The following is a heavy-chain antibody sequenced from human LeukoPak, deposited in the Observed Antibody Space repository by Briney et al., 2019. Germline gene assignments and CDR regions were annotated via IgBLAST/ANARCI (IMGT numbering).Heavy chain of an antibody. CDR2: INQDGRGK. Sequence: GGSLRLSCAASGFTFTSYWMNWVRQATGKGLEWVAGINQDGRGKYYVDSVKGRFTISRDNAKNSLYLQMNSLRADDTAVYYCARRNLFDYWGQGTLVTVSS. J-gene: IGHJ4*02. CDR3: ARRNLFDY. CDR1: GFTFTSYW. V-gene: IGHV3-7*01.